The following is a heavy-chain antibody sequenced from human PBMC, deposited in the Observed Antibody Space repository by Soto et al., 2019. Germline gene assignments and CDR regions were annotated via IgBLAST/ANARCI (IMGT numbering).Heavy chain of an antibody. CDR3: SRGRGYSYGLDL. CDR1: GDSISSNNNY. Sequence: SETLSLTCTVSGDSISSNNNYWSWIRQPPGEGLEWIGFISYSGTTSYSPSLKSRVAISLDTSKNQFSLSLSSVTAADTAVYYCSRGRGYSYGLDLWGQGTLVTVSS. CDR2: ISYSGTT. V-gene: IGHV4-30-4*01. J-gene: IGHJ5*02. D-gene: IGHD5-18*01.